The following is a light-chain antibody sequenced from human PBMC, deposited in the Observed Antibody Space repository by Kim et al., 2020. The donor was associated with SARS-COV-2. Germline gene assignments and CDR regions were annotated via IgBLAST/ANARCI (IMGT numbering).Light chain of an antibody. CDR1: SLRNYY. J-gene: IGLJ3*02. CDR2: GKN. V-gene: IGLV3-19*01. CDR3: DSRDSSGNWV. Sequence: SSELTQDPAVSVALGQTVRITCQGDSLRNYYTSWYQQKPGQAPVLVIYGKNNRPSGIPDRFSGSISGHTASLTITGAQAEDEADYYCDSRDSSGNWVFGGGTKLTVL.